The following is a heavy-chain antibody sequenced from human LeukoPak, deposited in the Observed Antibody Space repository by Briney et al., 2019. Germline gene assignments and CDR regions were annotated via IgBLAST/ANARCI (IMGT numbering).Heavy chain of an antibody. V-gene: IGHV3-30*04. CDR3: ATDYVRAFDY. D-gene: IGHD3-10*02. CDR1: GFTFSSYA. Sequence: GGSLRLSCAASGFTFSSYAMHWVRQAPGKGLEWVAVISYDGSNKYYADSVKGRFTISRDNSKNTLYLQMNSLRAEDTAVYYCATDYVRAFDYWGQGTLVTVSS. CDR2: ISYDGSNK. J-gene: IGHJ4*02.